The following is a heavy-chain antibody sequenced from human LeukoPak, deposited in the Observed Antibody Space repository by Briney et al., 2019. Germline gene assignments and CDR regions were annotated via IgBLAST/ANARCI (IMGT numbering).Heavy chain of an antibody. Sequence: SETLSLTCAVYGGSFSGYYWSWIRQPPGKGLEWIGEINHSGSTNYNPSLKSRVTISVDTSKNQFSLKLSSVTAADTAVYYCASTYCGGDCYLFDYWGQGTLVTVSS. J-gene: IGHJ4*02. CDR3: ASTYCGGDCYLFDY. V-gene: IGHV4-34*01. D-gene: IGHD2-21*02. CDR1: GGSFSGYY. CDR2: INHSGST.